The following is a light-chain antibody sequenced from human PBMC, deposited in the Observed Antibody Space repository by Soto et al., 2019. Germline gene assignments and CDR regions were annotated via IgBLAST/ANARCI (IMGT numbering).Light chain of an antibody. Sequence: EIVSTQSPGALSVSPGERAALSCMASQSVRGSYLAWYQQSPGQAPRPLIQGASSRATGIPDRFTGSGSGTDFTLTTNRLEPEDFAVYYCQQYGGMWPFAQGPKV. CDR2: GAS. CDR3: QQYGGMWP. CDR1: QSVRGSY. J-gene: IGKJ1*01. V-gene: IGKV3-20*01.